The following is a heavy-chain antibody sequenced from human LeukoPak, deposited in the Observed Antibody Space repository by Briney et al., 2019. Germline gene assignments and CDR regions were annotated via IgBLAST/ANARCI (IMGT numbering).Heavy chain of an antibody. V-gene: IGHV3-33*06. Sequence: PGGSLRLSCAASGFTFSSYGMHWVRQAPGKGLEWVAVIWYDGSNKYYADSLKGRFTISRGNSKNKLYLQMNSLRAEATAVYYCAKAGTRYYYDSSGYFDYWGQGTLVTVSS. CDR2: IWYDGSNK. J-gene: IGHJ4*02. CDR3: AKAGTRYYYDSSGYFDY. CDR1: GFTFSSYG. D-gene: IGHD3-22*01.